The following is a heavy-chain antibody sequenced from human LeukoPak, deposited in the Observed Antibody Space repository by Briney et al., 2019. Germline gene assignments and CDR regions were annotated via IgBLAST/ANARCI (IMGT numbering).Heavy chain of an antibody. V-gene: IGHV3-74*01. J-gene: IGHJ6*02. CDR3: ARDSGYSYGHV. D-gene: IGHD5-18*01. Sequence: GGSLRLSCAASGFTFSSYWMHWVRHAPGKGLVWVSRINSDGSSTSYADSVKGRFTISRDNAKNTLYLQMNSLRAEDTAVYYCARDSGYSYGHVWGQGTTVTVSS. CDR2: INSDGSST. CDR1: GFTFSSYW.